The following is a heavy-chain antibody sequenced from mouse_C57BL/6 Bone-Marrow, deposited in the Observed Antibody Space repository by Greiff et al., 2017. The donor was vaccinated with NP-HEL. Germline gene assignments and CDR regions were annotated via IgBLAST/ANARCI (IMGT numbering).Heavy chain of an antibody. CDR1: GYAFSSSW. V-gene: IGHV1-82*01. D-gene: IGHD3-2*02. CDR2: IYPGDGDT. CDR3: ARRLRLRLFDY. J-gene: IGHJ2*01. Sequence: QVQLKESGPELVKPGASVKISCKASGYAFSSSWMNWVKQRPGKGLEWIGRIYPGDGDTNYNGKFKGKATLTADKSSSTAYMQLSSLTSEDSAVYFCARRLRLRLFDYWGQGTTLTVSS.